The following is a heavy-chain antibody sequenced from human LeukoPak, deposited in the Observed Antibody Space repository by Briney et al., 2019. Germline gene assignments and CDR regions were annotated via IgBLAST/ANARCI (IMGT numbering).Heavy chain of an antibody. CDR3: ARAFYRDSSGHYFDY. V-gene: IGHV1-2*02. CDR1: GYTFTGYY. D-gene: IGHD6-19*01. J-gene: IGHJ4*02. Sequence: ASVKVSCKASGYTFTGYYMHWVRQAPGQGLEWMGWINPNSGGTNYAQKFQGRVTMTRDTSISTAYMELSRLRSDDTAVYYCARAFYRDSSGHYFDYWGQGTLVTVSS. CDR2: INPNSGGT.